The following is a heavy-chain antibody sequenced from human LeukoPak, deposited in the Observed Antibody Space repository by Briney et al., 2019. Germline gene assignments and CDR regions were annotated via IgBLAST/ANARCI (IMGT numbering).Heavy chain of an antibody. CDR3: ARGYGSGSYFDY. CDR1: GGSISSYY. J-gene: IGHJ4*02. CDR2: IYYSGST. V-gene: IGHV4-59*01. D-gene: IGHD3-10*01. Sequence: SETLSLTCTVSGGSISSYYWSWIRQPPGKGLEWIGYIYYSGSTNYNPSLKSRVTISVDTSKNQFSPKLSSVTAADTAVYYCARGYGSGSYFDYWGQGTLVTVSS.